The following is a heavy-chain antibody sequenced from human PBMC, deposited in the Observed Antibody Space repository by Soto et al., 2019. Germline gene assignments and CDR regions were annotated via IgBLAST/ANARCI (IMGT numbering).Heavy chain of an antibody. D-gene: IGHD3-22*01. J-gene: IGHJ4*02. CDR1: GFTFSSYA. CDR3: AKDILAPNYYDSSGLFDY. Sequence: GGSLRLSCAASGFTFSSYAMSWVRQAPGKGLEWVSAISGSGGSTYYADSVKGRFTISRDNSKNTLYLQMNSLRAEDTAVYYCAKDILAPNYYDSSGLFDYWGQGTLVTVSS. V-gene: IGHV3-23*01. CDR2: ISGSGGST.